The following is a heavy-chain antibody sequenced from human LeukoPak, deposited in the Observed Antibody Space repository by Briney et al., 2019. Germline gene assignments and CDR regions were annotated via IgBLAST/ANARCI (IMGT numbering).Heavy chain of an antibody. CDR2: IKQDGSEK. CDR3: ARLLPYSGSYFDY. J-gene: IGHJ4*02. Sequence: AGGSLRLSCAASGFTFSSYWMSWVRQAPGKGLEWVANIKQDGSEKYYVDSVKGRFTISRDNAKNSLYLQMNSLRAEDTAVYYCARLLPYSGSYFDYWGQGTLVTVSS. CDR1: GFTFSSYW. V-gene: IGHV3-7*01. D-gene: IGHD1-26*01.